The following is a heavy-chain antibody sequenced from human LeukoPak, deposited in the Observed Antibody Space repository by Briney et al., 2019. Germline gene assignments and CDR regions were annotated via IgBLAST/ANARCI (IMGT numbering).Heavy chain of an antibody. CDR2: ISAYNGNT. CDR1: GYTFTRYG. V-gene: IGHV1-18*01. CDR3: ARASPDYGDYDY. Sequence: ASVKVSCKASGYTFTRYGISWVRQAPGQGLEWMGWISAYNGNTNYAQKLQGRVTMTTDTSTSTAYMELRSLRSDDTAVYYCARASPDYGDYDYWGQGTLVTVSS. J-gene: IGHJ4*02. D-gene: IGHD4-17*01.